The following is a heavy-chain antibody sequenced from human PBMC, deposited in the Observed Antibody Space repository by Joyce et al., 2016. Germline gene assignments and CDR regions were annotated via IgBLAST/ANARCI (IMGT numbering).Heavy chain of an antibody. V-gene: IGHV1-18*01. D-gene: IGHD2-15*01. Sequence: QVQLLQSGPEVKKPGASVKVSCKTSGYALNTYGITWVRQAPGQGLGWGGWISTNTGRTTQGQKVKGRVTLTTDAFATTVFMDLRNLTSDDTAVYFCARAGSGGSRRGISDYWGQGTLVIVSS. CDR2: ISTNTGRT. CDR3: ARAGSGGSRRGISDY. CDR1: GYALNTYG. J-gene: IGHJ4*02.